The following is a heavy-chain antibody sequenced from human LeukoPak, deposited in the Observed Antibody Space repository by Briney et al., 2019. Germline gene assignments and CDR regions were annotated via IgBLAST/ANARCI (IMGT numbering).Heavy chain of an antibody. CDR3: ARDRLTGRRLLDY. CDR1: GYTFTGYY. CDR2: INPNRGGT. V-gene: IGHV1-2*02. J-gene: IGHJ4*02. D-gene: IGHD4/OR15-4a*01. Sequence: ASVKVSCKTSGYTFTGYYIHWVRQAPGQVLEWMGWINPNRGGTDYAQKFQGRVTRTGDTSMSTAYMELSSLRSDDTAVYYCARDRLTGRRLLDYWGQGTLVTVSS.